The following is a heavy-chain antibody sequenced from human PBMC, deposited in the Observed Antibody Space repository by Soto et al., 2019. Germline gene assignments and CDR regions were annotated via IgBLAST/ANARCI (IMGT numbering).Heavy chain of an antibody. D-gene: IGHD1-20*01. CDR3: VRDAYNRDAFDI. J-gene: IGHJ3*02. V-gene: IGHV3-21*01. CDR1: GFNFITFS. Sequence: DVQLVESGGGLVKPGGSLRPSCAALGFNFITFSMNWVRQAPGKGLEWVSSISASSSSIYYAESVKGRFTVSRDNAKNSLYLQMNSLTAEDTALYYCVRDAYNRDAFDIWGQGTTVTVSS. CDR2: ISASSSSI.